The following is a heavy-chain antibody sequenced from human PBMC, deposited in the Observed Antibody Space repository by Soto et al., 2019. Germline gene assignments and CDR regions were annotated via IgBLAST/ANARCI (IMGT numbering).Heavy chain of an antibody. J-gene: IGHJ5*02. CDR1: GDSVNTADYY. Sequence: QVQLQESGPGLVKPSQTLSLTCTVSGDSVNTADYYWTWIRQSPEKGLEWIVNIFYDGSAYPTPSLNSRVSASVDTSKNQFSLNLFSVTAADTAVYYCARRLRDTASHYYNWFDPWGQGTLVTVPS. CDR2: IFYDGSA. V-gene: IGHV4-30-4*01. CDR3: ARRLRDTASHYYNWFDP. D-gene: IGHD3-10*01.